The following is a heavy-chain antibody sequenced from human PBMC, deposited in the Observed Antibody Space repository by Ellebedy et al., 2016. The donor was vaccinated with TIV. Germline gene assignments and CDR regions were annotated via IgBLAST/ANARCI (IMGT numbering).Heavy chain of an antibody. V-gene: IGHV3-30*01. CDR3: ARDFTMVRGGKFDY. Sequence: GGSLRLSCAASGFTFSSYAMHWVRQAPGKGLEWVAVISYDGSNKYYADSVKGRFTISRDNSKNTLYLQMNSLRAEDTAVYYCARDFTMVRGGKFDYWGQGTLVTVSS. J-gene: IGHJ4*02. CDR1: GFTFSSYA. D-gene: IGHD3-10*01. CDR2: ISYDGSNK.